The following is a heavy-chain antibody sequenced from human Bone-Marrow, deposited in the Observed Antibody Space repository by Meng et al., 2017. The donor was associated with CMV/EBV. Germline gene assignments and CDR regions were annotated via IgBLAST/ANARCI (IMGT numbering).Heavy chain of an antibody. D-gene: IGHD1-20*01. Sequence: ASVKVSXKASGYTFTGYYMHWVRQAPGQGLEWMRWINPNSGGTNYAQKFQGRVTMTRDTSISTAYMELSRLRSDDTAVYYCACLLWPGITGKVDAFDIWGQGTMVTVSS. CDR3: ACLLWPGITGKVDAFDI. J-gene: IGHJ3*02. CDR2: INPNSGGT. V-gene: IGHV1-2*02. CDR1: GYTFTGYY.